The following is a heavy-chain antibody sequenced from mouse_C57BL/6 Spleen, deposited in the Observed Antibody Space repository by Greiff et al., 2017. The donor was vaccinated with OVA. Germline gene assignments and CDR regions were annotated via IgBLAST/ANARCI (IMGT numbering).Heavy chain of an antibody. D-gene: IGHD1-1*01. CDR1: GYTFTSYW. CDR2: IHPNSGST. Sequence: QVQLQQSGAELVKPGASVKLSCKASGYTFTSYWMHWVKQRPGQGLEWIGMIHPNSGSTNYNEKFKSKATLTVDKSSSTAYMQLSSLTSEDSAVYYCARGVPYYYGSRGKDYFDYWGQGTTLTVSS. V-gene: IGHV1-64*01. J-gene: IGHJ2*01. CDR3: ARGVPYYYGSRGKDYFDY.